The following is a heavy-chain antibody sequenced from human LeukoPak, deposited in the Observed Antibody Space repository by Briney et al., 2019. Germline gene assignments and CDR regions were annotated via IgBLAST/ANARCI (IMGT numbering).Heavy chain of an antibody. J-gene: IGHJ4*02. CDR1: GYSISSGYY. V-gene: IGHV4-38-2*02. Sequence: SETLSLTCTVSGYSISSGYYWGWIRQPPGKGLEWIGSIYHSGSTYYNPSLKSRVTISVDTSKNQFSLKLSSVTAADTAVYYCARGVGARYYWGQGTLVTVSS. CDR2: IYHSGST. D-gene: IGHD1-26*01. CDR3: ARGVGARYY.